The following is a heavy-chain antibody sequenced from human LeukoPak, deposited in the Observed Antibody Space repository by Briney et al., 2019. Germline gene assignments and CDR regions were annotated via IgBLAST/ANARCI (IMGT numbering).Heavy chain of an antibody. CDR1: GFTFSSYG. CDR3: ASPRELGSGWFYFDY. Sequence: PGGSLRLSCAASGFTFSSYGMHRVRQAPGKGLEWVAVIWYDGSNKYYADSVKGRFTISRDNSKNTLYLQMSSLRAEDTAVYYCASPRELGSGWFYFDYWGQGTLVTVSS. V-gene: IGHV3-33*01. J-gene: IGHJ4*02. CDR2: IWYDGSNK. D-gene: IGHD6-19*01.